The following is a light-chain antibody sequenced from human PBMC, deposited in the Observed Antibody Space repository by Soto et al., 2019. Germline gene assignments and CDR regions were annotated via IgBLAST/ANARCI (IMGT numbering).Light chain of an antibody. CDR3: QMYNNWVGT. V-gene: IGKV3-15*01. CDR1: QSVSSSN. J-gene: IGKJ4*01. Sequence: EIGLTQSPGTLSLSTGERATLSCRASQSVSSSNLAWYQQKPGQAPRLLIYGAATRATGIPARFSGSGSGTDFTLTINSLQSEDFAVYYCQMYNNWVGTFGGGTKVDIK. CDR2: GAA.